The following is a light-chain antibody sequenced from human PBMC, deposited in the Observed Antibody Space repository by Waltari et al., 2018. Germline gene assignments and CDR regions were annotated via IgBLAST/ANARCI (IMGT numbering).Light chain of an antibody. CDR1: QTISSY. V-gene: IGKV1-17*03. CDR2: AAS. Sequence: DIQMTQPPSSLSASVGYRVTITCRASQTISSYLAWYQQKPGKVPKLLIYAASSLESGVPSRFSGSGSGTEFTLTISSLQPEDFATYYCQQHNSHPYSFGQGTKVEIK. CDR3: QQHNSHPYS. J-gene: IGKJ2*03.